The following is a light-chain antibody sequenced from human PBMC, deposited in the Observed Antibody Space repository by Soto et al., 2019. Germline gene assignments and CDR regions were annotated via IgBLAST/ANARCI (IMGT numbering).Light chain of an antibody. V-gene: IGKV2-28*01. J-gene: IGKJ4*01. CDR2: VAS. Sequence: DIVMTQSPLSLSVTPGEPAFISCRSSQSLLHSNGYNYLDWYLQKPGQSPQLLIYVASYRASGVPERFSGSGSGTDFTLKISRVEAEDVGVYYCMQALQTPLTFGGGTKVDIK. CDR3: MQALQTPLT. CDR1: QSLLHSNGYNY.